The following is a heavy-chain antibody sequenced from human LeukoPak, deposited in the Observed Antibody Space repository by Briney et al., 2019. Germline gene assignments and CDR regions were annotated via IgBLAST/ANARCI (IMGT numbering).Heavy chain of an antibody. V-gene: IGHV3-69-1*02. CDR1: GFTFTDYS. J-gene: IGHJ4*02. Sequence: GGSLRLSCEVSGFTFTDYSMHWVRQAPGKGLEWVSSITSTSRTIFYADSVEGRFTISRDNAKNTVSLEMNSLRTEDAAIYYCARDFPDNALFDLWGQGTLVSVSS. D-gene: IGHD2-8*01. CDR3: ARDFPDNALFDL. CDR2: ITSTSRTI.